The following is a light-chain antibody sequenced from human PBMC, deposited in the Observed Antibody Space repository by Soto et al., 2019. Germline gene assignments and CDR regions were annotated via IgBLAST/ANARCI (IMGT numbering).Light chain of an antibody. CDR1: SSDVGYYDS. CDR3: SSYPSSETHVL. J-gene: IGLJ2*01. Sequence: QAVVTQPAYVSGSPGQSITISCTGTSSDVGYYDSVSWYQRHPGKVPKLIIYDVSSRPSGVSNRFSGFKSGNTASLTISGLQAEDEADYYCSSYPSSETHVLFGGGTKVTVL. V-gene: IGLV2-14*03. CDR2: DVS.